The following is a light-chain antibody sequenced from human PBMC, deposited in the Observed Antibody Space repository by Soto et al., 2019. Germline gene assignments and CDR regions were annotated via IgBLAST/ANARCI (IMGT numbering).Light chain of an antibody. Sequence: QAVVTQPPSVSGAPGQRVTISCTGSSSNIGAIFDVHWYQHLPGTAPKLLIYGNNNRPSGVPDRFSGSKSGTSASLAITGLQAEDEADYYCQSYDSSLSVVFGGGTQLTVL. V-gene: IGLV1-40*01. CDR2: GNN. J-gene: IGLJ7*01. CDR1: SSNIGAIFD. CDR3: QSYDSSLSVV.